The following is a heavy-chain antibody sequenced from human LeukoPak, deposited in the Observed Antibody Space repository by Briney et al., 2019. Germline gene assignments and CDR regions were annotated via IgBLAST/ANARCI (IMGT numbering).Heavy chain of an antibody. D-gene: IGHD3-22*01. CDR3: ALGMDYYDSSGYSIDY. CDR1: GYTFTGYY. J-gene: IGHJ4*02. Sequence: ASVKVSCKASGYTFTGYYMHWVRQAPGQGLEWMGWINPNSGGTNYAQKLQGRVTMTRDTSISTAYMELSRLRSDDTAVYYCALGMDYYDSSGYSIDYWGQGTLVTVSS. V-gene: IGHV1-2*02. CDR2: INPNSGGT.